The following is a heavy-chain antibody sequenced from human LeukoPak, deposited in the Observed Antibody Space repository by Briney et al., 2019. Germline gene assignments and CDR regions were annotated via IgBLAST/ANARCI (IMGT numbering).Heavy chain of an antibody. D-gene: IGHD4-23*01. Sequence: GSLRLSCAASGFTFSSYWMSWVRQPPGQGLEWIGSIYYNGGASYNPPLKSRVTISVDTSKNQFSLRLRSVTAADTAVYYCARHPANSANSWYGMDVWGQGTTVTVSS. J-gene: IGHJ6*02. CDR1: GFTFSSYW. CDR3: ARHPANSANSWYGMDV. V-gene: IGHV4-39*01. CDR2: IYYNGGA.